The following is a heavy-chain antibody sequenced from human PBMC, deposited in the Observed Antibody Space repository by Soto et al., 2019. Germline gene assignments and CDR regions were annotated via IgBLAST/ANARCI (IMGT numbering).Heavy chain of an antibody. Sequence: PSETLSLTCTVSGGAVSSGTYYWSWIRQPPGEGLEWIGHIYFTGSTNYNPSLKSRVTMSLDTSRNQFSRKLSSVTAADTAVYYCTRGPPRVQWFDPWGLGTLVTVSS. J-gene: IGHJ5*02. CDR3: TRGPPRVQWFDP. CDR2: IYFTGST. V-gene: IGHV4-61*01. CDR1: GGAVSSGTYY.